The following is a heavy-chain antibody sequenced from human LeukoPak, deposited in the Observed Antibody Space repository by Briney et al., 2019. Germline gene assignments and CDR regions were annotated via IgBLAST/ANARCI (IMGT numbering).Heavy chain of an antibody. Sequence: SETLSLMCTVSGGSINNYYWSWIRQPPGGGREWIGYIYYTGNTNYNPSLKSRVTLSVNPSKNQISLKVNSVTAAGPDVTFCARFEKFYDSSIHYPNYWGQGALVTVSS. CDR2: IYYTGNT. CDR3: ARFEKFYDSSIHYPNY. CDR1: GGSINNYY. J-gene: IGHJ4*02. D-gene: IGHD3-22*01. V-gene: IGHV4-59*12.